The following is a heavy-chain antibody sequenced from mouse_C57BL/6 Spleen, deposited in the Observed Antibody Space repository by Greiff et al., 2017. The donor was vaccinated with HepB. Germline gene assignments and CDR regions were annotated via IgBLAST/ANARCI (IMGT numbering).Heavy chain of an antibody. Sequence: EVHLVESGGGLVQPGGSMKLSCVASGFTFSNYWMNWVRQSPEKGLEWVAQIRLKSDNYATDYAESVKGRFTISRDESKISVYLQMNNLRAEDTGIYYCTGNTTVAPFAYWGEGTLVNVSA. CDR2: IRLKSDNYAT. CDR3: TGNTTVAPFAY. J-gene: IGHJ3*01. V-gene: IGHV6-3*01. CDR1: GFTFSNYW. D-gene: IGHD1-1*01.